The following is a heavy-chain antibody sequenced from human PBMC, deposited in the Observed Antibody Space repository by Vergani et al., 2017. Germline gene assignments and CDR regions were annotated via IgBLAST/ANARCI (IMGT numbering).Heavy chain of an antibody. Sequence: QVQLVQSGAEVKKPGASVKVSCKASGYTCTSYYMHWGRQAPGQGLEWMGIINPSGGSTSYAHKFQGRVTMTRDTSTSTVYMELSSLRSEDTAVYYCAREGSAMACFDYWGQGTLVTVSS. D-gene: IGHD5-18*01. CDR3: AREGSAMACFDY. CDR2: INPSGGST. J-gene: IGHJ4*02. V-gene: IGHV1-46*01. CDR1: GYTCTSYY.